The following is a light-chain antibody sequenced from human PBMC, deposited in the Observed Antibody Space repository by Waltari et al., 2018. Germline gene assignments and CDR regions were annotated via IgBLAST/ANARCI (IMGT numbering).Light chain of an antibody. Sequence: QSALTQPASVSGSPGQSIPLSCTGTSSDGGGYNYVSWYQQHPGKAPKVMIYEVSNRPSGVSNRFSGSKSGNTASLTISGLQAEDEADYYCSSYTSSSTVFGGGTKLTVL. V-gene: IGLV2-14*01. J-gene: IGLJ2*01. CDR2: EVS. CDR1: SSDGGGYNY. CDR3: SSYTSSSTV.